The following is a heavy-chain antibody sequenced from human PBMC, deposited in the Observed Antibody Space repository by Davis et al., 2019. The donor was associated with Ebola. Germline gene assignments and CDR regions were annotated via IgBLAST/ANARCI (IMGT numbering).Heavy chain of an antibody. J-gene: IGHJ3*02. CDR1: GFTFSSYA. V-gene: IGHV3-30-3*01. Sequence: PGGSLRLSCAASGFTFSSYAMHWVRQAPGKGLEWVAVISYDGSNKYYADSVKGRFTISRDNSKNTLYLQMNSLRAEDTAVYYCARDLVRYCSGGSCYGGVAFDIWGQGTMVTVSS. CDR2: ISYDGSNK. D-gene: IGHD2-15*01. CDR3: ARDLVRYCSGGSCYGGVAFDI.